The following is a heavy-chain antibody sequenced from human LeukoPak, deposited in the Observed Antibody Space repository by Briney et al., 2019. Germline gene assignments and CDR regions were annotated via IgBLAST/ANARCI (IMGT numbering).Heavy chain of an antibody. CDR3: ARDTYDPHYVKGGNFDY. CDR2: ISAYNGNT. CDR1: GYTFTSYG. D-gene: IGHD3-10*02. V-gene: IGHV1-18*01. Sequence: ASVKVSCKASGYTFTSYGISWVRQAPGQGLEWMGWISAYNGNTNYAQKLQGRVTMTTDTSTSTAYMELRSLRSDDTAVYYCARDTYDPHYVKGGNFDYWGQGTLVTVSS. J-gene: IGHJ4*02.